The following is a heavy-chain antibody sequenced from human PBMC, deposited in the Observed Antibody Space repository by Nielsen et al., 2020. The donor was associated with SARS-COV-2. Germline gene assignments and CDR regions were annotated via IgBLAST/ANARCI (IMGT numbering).Heavy chain of an antibody. V-gene: IGHV3-66*01. CDR3: ARAEWELPRT. D-gene: IGHD1-26*01. CDR2: IYSGGST. J-gene: IGHJ5*02. CDR1: GFTVSSNY. Sequence: GESLKISCAASGFTVSSNYMSWVRQAPGKGLEWVSVIYSGGSTYYADSVKGRFTISRDNSKNTLYLQMNSLRAEDRAVYYCARAEWELPRTWGQGTLVTVSS.